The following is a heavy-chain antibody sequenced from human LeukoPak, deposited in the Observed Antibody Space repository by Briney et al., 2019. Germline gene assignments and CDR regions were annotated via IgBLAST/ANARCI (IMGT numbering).Heavy chain of an antibody. V-gene: IGHV1-69*05. Sequence: ASVKVSCKASGGTFSSYAISWVRQAPGQGLEWMGGIIPIFGTANYAQKFQGRVTITTDESTSTAYMGLSSLRSEDTAVYYCASGYDSSGYHDYWGQGTLVTVSS. CDR3: ASGYDSSGYHDY. CDR1: GGTFSSYA. D-gene: IGHD3-22*01. J-gene: IGHJ4*02. CDR2: IIPIFGTA.